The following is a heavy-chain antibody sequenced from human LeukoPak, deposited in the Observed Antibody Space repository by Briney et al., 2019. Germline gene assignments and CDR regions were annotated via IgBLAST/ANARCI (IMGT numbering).Heavy chain of an antibody. V-gene: IGHV1-2*02. CDR3: ARGRGDTMVRGVIVFFGGYDY. Sequence: ASVKVSCKASGYTFTGYYMHWVRQAPGQGLEWMGWINPNSGATNYAQKFQGRVTMTRDTSFSTAYMELSRLRSDDTAVYCCARGRGDTMVRGVIVFFGGYDYWGQGTLVTVSS. CDR1: GYTFTGYY. CDR2: INPNSGAT. J-gene: IGHJ4*02. D-gene: IGHD3-10*01.